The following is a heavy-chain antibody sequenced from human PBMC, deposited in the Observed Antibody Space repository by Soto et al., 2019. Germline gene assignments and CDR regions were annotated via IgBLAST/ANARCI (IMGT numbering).Heavy chain of an antibody. CDR3: ARGGYSSGWYLNYFDY. V-gene: IGHV1-2*04. D-gene: IGHD6-19*01. J-gene: IGHJ4*02. Sequence: ASVKVSCKASGYTFTGYYMHWVRQAPGQGLEWMGWINPNSGGTNYAQKFQGWVTMTRDTSISTAYMELSRLRSDDTAAYYCARGGYSSGWYLNYFDYWGQGTLVTVS. CDR1: GYTFTGYY. CDR2: INPNSGGT.